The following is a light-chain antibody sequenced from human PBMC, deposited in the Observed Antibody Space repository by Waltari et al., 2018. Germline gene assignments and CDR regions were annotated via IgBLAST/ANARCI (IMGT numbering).Light chain of an antibody. CDR2: RNN. J-gene: IGLJ2*01. Sequence: QSVLTQPPSASGTPGQRVTFSCSGSSSNIGSNYVYWYQQLPGTAPKLLIYRNNPRPSGVPDRFSGSKSGTSASLAISGLRSEDEADYYCAAWDDSLSVVVFGGGTKLTVL. CDR3: AAWDDSLSVVV. CDR1: SSNIGSNY. V-gene: IGLV1-47*01.